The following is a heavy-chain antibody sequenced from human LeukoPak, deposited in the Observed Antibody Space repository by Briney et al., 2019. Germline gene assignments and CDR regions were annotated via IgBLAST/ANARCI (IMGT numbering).Heavy chain of an antibody. CDR2: IHPGDSDI. D-gene: IGHD2-2*01. V-gene: IGHV5-51*01. J-gene: IGHJ5*01. Sequence: GESLKISCKGSGYTFTNYWIGWVRQMPGKGLEWMGIIHPGDSDIRYSPSFQGQVTISGDKSITTAYLQWRSLKASGTAIYYCARLDCTNCWIDFWDQGTLVIVSS. CDR3: ARLDCTNCWIDF. CDR1: GYTFTNYW.